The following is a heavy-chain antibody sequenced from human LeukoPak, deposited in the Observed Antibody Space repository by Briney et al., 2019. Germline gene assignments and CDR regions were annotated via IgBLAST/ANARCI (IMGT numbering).Heavy chain of an antibody. J-gene: IGHJ4*02. Sequence: GRSLRLSCVASGFTFSSHGMHWVRQAPGKGLEWVAVISYDGSNKYYADSVKGRFTISRDNSKNTLYVQMNSLRAEDTAVYYCAKDTRPGSYYAQVDYWGQGTLVTVPS. CDR2: ISYDGSNK. CDR1: GFTFSSHG. CDR3: AKDTRPGSYYAQVDY. V-gene: IGHV3-30*18. D-gene: IGHD3-10*01.